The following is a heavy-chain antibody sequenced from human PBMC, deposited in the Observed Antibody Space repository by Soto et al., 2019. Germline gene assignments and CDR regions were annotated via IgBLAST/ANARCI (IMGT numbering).Heavy chain of an antibody. CDR2: ISNSGST. V-gene: IGHV4-34*01. D-gene: IGHD6-6*01. Sequence: PSETLSLTCAVYGGSFSGYYWSWIRQPPGKGLEWIGEISNSGSTNYNPSLKSRVTISVDTSKNQFSLKLSSVTAADTAVYYCARGGGIAARRGWFDPWGQGTLVTV. CDR3: ARGGGIAARRGWFDP. J-gene: IGHJ5*02. CDR1: GGSFSGYY.